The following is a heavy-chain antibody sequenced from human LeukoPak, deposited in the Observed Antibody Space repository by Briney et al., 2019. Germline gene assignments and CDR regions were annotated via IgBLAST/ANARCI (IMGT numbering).Heavy chain of an antibody. Sequence: PSQTLSLTCTVSAGTIYSGDYYWSWIRQPAGKGLEWIGRIYSPGTNYNYNPSLKSRDTISIDTSKNQFSLKLTSVTAADTAVYYCARGIGTSYDSSRDAFDIWGQGTMVTVSS. CDR3: ARGIGTSYDSSRDAFDI. CDR1: AGTIYSGDYY. CDR2: IYSPGT. J-gene: IGHJ3*02. V-gene: IGHV4-61*02. D-gene: IGHD3-22*01.